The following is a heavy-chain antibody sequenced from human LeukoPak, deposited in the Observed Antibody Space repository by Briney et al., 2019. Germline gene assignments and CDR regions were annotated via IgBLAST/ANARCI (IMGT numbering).Heavy chain of an antibody. CDR1: GFTFSAYW. Sequence: GGSLRLSCAASGFTFSAYWMSWVRQTPGKGLEWVANIKEDGSEKYYVDYVKGRFIISRDNAKNSLYVQMNSLGAEDTAVYYCARLPLTARRHFDFWGQGTQVTVSS. D-gene: IGHD5-18*01. V-gene: IGHV3-7*05. J-gene: IGHJ4*02. CDR3: ARLPLTARRHFDF. CDR2: IKEDGSEK.